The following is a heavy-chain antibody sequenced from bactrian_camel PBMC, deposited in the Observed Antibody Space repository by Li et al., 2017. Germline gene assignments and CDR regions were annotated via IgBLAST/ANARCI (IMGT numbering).Heavy chain of an antibody. CDR1: GFTFSSYA. V-gene: IGHV3S40*01. Sequence: VQLVESGGGLVQPGGSLRLSCAASGFTFSSYAMSWVRQAPGKGLEWVSALNSGGTNTYYADSVKGRFTMSRDNTKNTVYLQMDSLKPEDTALYYCVKEGGNRYMERAFDFGYWGQGTQVTVS. CDR2: LNSGGTNT. D-gene: IGHD2*01. J-gene: IGHJ6*01. CDR3: VKEGGNRYMERAFDFGY.